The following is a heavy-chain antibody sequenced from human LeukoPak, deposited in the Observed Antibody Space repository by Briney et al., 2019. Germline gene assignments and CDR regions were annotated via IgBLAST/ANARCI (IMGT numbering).Heavy chain of an antibody. D-gene: IGHD3-16*02. V-gene: IGHV3-48*03. CDR2: ISSSGSTI. CDR3: ARDPGYDYVWGSYRSFDY. Sequence: GGSLRLSCAASGFTFSSYEMNLVRQAPGKGLEWVSYISSSGSTIYYADSVKGRFTISRDNAKNTLYLQMNSLRAEDTAVYYCARDPGYDYVWGSYRSFDYWGQGTLVTVSS. CDR1: GFTFSSYE. J-gene: IGHJ4*02.